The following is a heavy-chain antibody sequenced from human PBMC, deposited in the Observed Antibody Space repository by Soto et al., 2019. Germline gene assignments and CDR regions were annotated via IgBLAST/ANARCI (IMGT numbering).Heavy chain of an antibody. CDR2: ISGSGGST. CDR3: ARRGSGSYYDY. CDR1: GFAFSSYA. D-gene: IGHD1-26*01. J-gene: IGHJ4*02. Sequence: EVQLLESGGGLVQPGGSLRLSCAASGFAFSSYAMSWVRQAPRKGLERVSVISGSGGSTYYADSVTGRFTISRDNSKNTLNLQMNSLRGEDTAVYYCARRGSGSYYDYWGQGTLVTVSS. V-gene: IGHV3-23*01.